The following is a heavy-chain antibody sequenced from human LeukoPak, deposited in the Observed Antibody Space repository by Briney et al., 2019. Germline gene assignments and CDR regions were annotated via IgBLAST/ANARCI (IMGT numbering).Heavy chain of an antibody. CDR3: ASDLRGYSYGYYFDY. CDR1: GYTFTSYG. V-gene: IGHV1-18*01. Sequence: ASVKVSCKASGYTFTSYGISWVRQAPGQGLEWMGWISAYNGNTNYAQKLQGRVTMTTDTSTSTAYMELRSLRSDDTAVYYCASDLRGYSYGYYFDYWGQGTLVTVSS. D-gene: IGHD5-18*01. J-gene: IGHJ4*02. CDR2: ISAYNGNT.